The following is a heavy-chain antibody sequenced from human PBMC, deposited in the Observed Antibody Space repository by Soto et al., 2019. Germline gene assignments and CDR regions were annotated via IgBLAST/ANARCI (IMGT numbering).Heavy chain of an antibody. Sequence: EVQLVESGGGLVQPGRSLRLSCAASGFTFADYAMHWVRQAPGKGLEWVSGISWNSGTIVYADSLKGRFTIFRDNAKNSLYLQMNSLRGEETALYYCAKDMRGGSSSSRYYYGLDVWGQGTTVTVSS. D-gene: IGHD6-13*01. CDR1: GFTFADYA. CDR3: AKDMRGGSSSSRYYYGLDV. V-gene: IGHV3-9*01. J-gene: IGHJ6*02. CDR2: ISWNSGTI.